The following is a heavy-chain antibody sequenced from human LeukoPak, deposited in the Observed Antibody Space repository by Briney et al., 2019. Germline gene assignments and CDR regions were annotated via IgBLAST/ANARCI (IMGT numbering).Heavy chain of an antibody. D-gene: IGHD5-12*01. J-gene: IGHJ4*02. CDR3: ARDDGGNTGYENFDY. V-gene: IGHV1-2*02. CDR1: GYTFTTYY. CDR2: VNPNSGGT. Sequence: ASVKVSCKASGYTFTTYYMHWVRQAPGQGLEWMGWVNPNSGGTNYAQKFQGRVTMTRDTSIGTAYMELSRMRIDDTAVYYCARDDGGNTGYENFDYWGQGTLVTVSS.